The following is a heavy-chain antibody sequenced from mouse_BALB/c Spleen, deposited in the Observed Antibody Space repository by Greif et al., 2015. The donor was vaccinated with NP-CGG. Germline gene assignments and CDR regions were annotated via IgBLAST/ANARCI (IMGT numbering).Heavy chain of an antibody. CDR2: IYPGDGDT. J-gene: IGHJ4*01. D-gene: IGHD1-3*01. CDR3: ARSGSGGYYAMDY. V-gene: IGHV1-80*01. CDR1: GYAFSSYW. Sequence: QVQLQQSGAELVRPGSSVKISCKASGYAFSSYWMNWVKQRPGQGLEWIGQIYPGDGDTNYNGKFKGKATLTADKSSSTAYMQLSSLTSEDSAVYFCARSGSGGYYAMDYWGQGTSVTVSS.